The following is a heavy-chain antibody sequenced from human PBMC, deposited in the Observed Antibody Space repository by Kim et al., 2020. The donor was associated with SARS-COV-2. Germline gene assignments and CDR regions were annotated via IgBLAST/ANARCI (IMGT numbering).Heavy chain of an antibody. D-gene: IGHD2-2*01. CDR3: ARDRDHIVVVPATPQYGMDV. CDR2: TYYRSKWYN. Sequence: SQTLSLTCAISGDSVSSNSAAWNWIRQSPSRGLEWLGRTYYRSKWYNDYAVSVKSRITINPDTSKNQFSLQLNSVTPEDTAVYYCARDRDHIVVVPATPQYGMDVWGQGTTVTVSS. CDR1: GDSVSSNSAA. J-gene: IGHJ6*02. V-gene: IGHV6-1*01.